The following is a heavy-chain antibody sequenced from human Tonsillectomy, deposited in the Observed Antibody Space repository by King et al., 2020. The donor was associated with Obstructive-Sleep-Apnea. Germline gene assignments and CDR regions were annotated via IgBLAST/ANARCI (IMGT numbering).Heavy chain of an antibody. CDR2: FDPSDSYT. CDR1: GYSFTSYW. CDR3: ATSPNHYDSSAYSPY. Sequence: VQLVESGAEVKKPGESLRISCKGSGYSFTSYWIFWVRQMPGKGLEWMGSFDPSDSYTNYSPSFQGHVTFSTDKSISTAYLQWSSLKASDTAMYYCATSPNHYDSSAYSPYWCQGTLVTVSS. J-gene: IGHJ4*02. D-gene: IGHD3-22*01. V-gene: IGHV5-10-1*01.